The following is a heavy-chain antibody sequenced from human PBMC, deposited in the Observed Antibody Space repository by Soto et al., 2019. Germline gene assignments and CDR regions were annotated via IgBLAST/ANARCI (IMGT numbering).Heavy chain of an antibody. V-gene: IGHV4-34*01. D-gene: IGHD3-22*01. CDR1: GGSFSGYY. CDR3: ARAGRLDSIYAFDI. J-gene: IGHJ3*02. CDR2: INHSGST. Sequence: PSETLSLTCAVYGGSFSGYYWSWIRQPPGKGLEWIGEINHSGSTNYNPSLKSRVTISVDTSKNQFSLKLSSVTAADTAVYYCARAGRLDSIYAFDIWGQGTMVTVSS.